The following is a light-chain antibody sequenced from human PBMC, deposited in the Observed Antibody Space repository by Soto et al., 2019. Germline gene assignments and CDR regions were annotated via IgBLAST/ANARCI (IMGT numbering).Light chain of an antibody. CDR2: GAS. CDR3: QQRSNWPPIT. CDR1: QSVSSSY. Sequence: EIVLTQSPGTLSLSPGERATLYCRASQSVSSSYLAWYQQKPGQAPRLLIYGASNRATGIPARFSGSGSGTDFTLTISSLEPEDFAVYYCQQRSNWPPITFGQGTRLEIK. J-gene: IGKJ5*01. V-gene: IGKV3D-20*02.